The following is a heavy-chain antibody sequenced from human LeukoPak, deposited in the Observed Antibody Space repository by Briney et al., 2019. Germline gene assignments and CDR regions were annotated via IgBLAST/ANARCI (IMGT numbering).Heavy chain of an antibody. Sequence: GGSLRLASVVYGLTFANTCTHWIRQAPGKGLVWVSRIISDGITTTYADSVKGRFTISRDNAKNTLYLQMNSLRAEDTAVYYCAAEREFAFLGRGPGTMVTVSS. CDR1: GLTFANTC. D-gene: IGHD2/OR15-2a*01. J-gene: IGHJ3*01. V-gene: IGHV3-74*01. CDR2: IISDGITT. CDR3: AAEREFAFLG.